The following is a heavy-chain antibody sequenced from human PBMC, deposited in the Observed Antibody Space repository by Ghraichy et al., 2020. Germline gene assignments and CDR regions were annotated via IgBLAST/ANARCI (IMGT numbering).Heavy chain of an antibody. Sequence: ASVKVSCKASGYTFTNYGVSWVRQAPGQGLEWMGWISAYNGNTDYAQKFQGRITVTTDTSTSTAYMELRSLRSDDTAVYYCARVLPATIRYYYYYMDVWGKGTTVTVSS. D-gene: IGHD2-2*01. CDR2: ISAYNGNT. J-gene: IGHJ6*03. CDR1: GYTFTNYG. CDR3: ARVLPATIRYYYYYMDV. V-gene: IGHV1-18*01.